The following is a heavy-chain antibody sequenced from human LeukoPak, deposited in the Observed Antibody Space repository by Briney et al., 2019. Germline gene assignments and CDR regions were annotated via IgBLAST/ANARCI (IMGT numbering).Heavy chain of an antibody. V-gene: IGHV3-23*01. CDR3: AKLIAYYYGSGSYQFDDAYDI. J-gene: IGHJ3*02. CDR2: ISGSGGST. D-gene: IGHD3-10*01. Sequence: GGSLRLSCAASGFTFSSYAMSWVRQAPGKGLEWVSAISGSGGSTYYADSVKGRFTISRDNSKNTLYLQMNSLRAEDTAVYYCAKLIAYYYGSGSYQFDDAYDIWCQGTMVTVSS. CDR1: GFTFSSYA.